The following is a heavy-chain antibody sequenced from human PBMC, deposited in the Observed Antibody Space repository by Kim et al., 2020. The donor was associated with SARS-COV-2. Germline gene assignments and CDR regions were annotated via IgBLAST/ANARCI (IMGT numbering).Heavy chain of an antibody. Sequence: SVKVSCKASGGTFSSYAISWVRQAPGQGLEWMGRIIPILGIANYAQKFQGRVTITADKSTSTAYMELSSLRSEDTAVYYCARLEVGSSSETNWFDPWGQGTLVTVSS. V-gene: IGHV1-69*04. CDR2: IIPILGIA. J-gene: IGHJ5*02. D-gene: IGHD6-6*01. CDR3: ARLEVGSSSETNWFDP. CDR1: GGTFSSYA.